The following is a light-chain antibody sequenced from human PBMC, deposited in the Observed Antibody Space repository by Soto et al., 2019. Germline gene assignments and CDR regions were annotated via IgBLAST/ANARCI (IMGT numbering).Light chain of an antibody. J-gene: IGKJ4*01. V-gene: IGKV3-20*01. CDR3: QQHSRSIT. Sequence: VLTQSPGTLSLSPGERATLSCRASQSVNNNYLAWYQQKPGQSPRLLIYGASIRATAIPDRFSGSGSGTDFTLTIIRLEPEDSAVYYCQQHSRSITVGGGTKVEIK. CDR2: GAS. CDR1: QSVNNNY.